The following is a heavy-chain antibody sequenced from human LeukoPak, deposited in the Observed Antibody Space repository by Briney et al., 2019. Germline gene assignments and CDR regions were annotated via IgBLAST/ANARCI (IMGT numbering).Heavy chain of an antibody. CDR1: GYSSASKW. V-gene: IGHV5-51*01. CDR3: ARVTANAFDI. Sequence: GESLKISCKASGYSSASKWSGWVRQLPGKGLEWMGIIYPGDSDTRYSPSFQGQVTISVDKSIRIAYLQWSSLKASDTAMYYCARVTANAFDIWGQGTTVTVSS. CDR2: IYPGDSDT. J-gene: IGHJ3*02. D-gene: IGHD2-21*02.